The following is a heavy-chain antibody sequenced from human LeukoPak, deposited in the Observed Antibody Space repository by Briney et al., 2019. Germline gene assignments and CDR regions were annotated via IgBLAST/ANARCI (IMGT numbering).Heavy chain of an antibody. Sequence: SETLSLTCTVSGGSISSYYWSWIRQPPGKGLEWIGYIYYSGSTNYNPSLKSRVTISVDTSKNQFSLKLSSVTAADTAVYYCARHSLWFGELHAWGQGTLVTVSS. CDR3: ARHSLWFGELHA. CDR1: GGSISSYY. CDR2: IYYSGST. D-gene: IGHD3-10*01. J-gene: IGHJ5*02. V-gene: IGHV4-59*08.